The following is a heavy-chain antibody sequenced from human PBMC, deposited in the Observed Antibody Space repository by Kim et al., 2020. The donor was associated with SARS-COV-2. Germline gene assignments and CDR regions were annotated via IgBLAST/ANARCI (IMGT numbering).Heavy chain of an antibody. V-gene: IGHV4-34*01. CDR3: ARLGYSSSWEHFGY. CDR2: INHSGST. CDR1: GGSFSGYY. Sequence: SETLSLTCAVYGGSFSGYYWSWIRQPPGKGLEWIGEINHSGSTNYNPSLKSRVTISVDTSKNQFSLKLSSVTAADTAVYYCARLGYSSSWEHFGYWGQGTLVTVSS. J-gene: IGHJ4*02. D-gene: IGHD6-13*01.